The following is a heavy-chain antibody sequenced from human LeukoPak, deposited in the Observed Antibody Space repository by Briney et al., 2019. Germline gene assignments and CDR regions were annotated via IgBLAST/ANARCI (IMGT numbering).Heavy chain of an antibody. J-gene: IGHJ4*02. Sequence: SVKVSCKASGGTFSSYAISWVRQAPGQGLEWMGRITPIFGIANYAQKFQGRVTITADKSTSTAYMELSSLRSEDTAVYYCARSQAVAGTHPYYFDYWGQGTLVTVSS. CDR2: ITPIFGIA. CDR3: ARSQAVAGTHPYYFDY. D-gene: IGHD6-19*01. CDR1: GGTFSSYA. V-gene: IGHV1-69*04.